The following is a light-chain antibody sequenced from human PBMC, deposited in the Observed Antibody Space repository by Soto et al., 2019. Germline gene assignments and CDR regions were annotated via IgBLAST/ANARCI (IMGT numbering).Light chain of an antibody. J-gene: IGKJ2*01. Sequence: EMVLTQSPATLSLSPGERATLSCRASQSLNNYLAWYQQKPGQAPRLLIYDASKRATSIPARFSGSGSGTDFTLIISSLEPEDVAVYYCQRRSTWPPYTFGQGTKLEVK. CDR2: DAS. CDR1: QSLNNY. CDR3: QRRSTWPPYT. V-gene: IGKV3-11*01.